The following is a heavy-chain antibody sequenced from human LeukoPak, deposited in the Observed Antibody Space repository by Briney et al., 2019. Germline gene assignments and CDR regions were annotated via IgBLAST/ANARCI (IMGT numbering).Heavy chain of an antibody. CDR3: ARGGPRVGAYYYYYYMDV. CDR2: TNPNSGGT. J-gene: IGHJ6*03. Sequence: ASVKVSCKASGHTFTSYGISWVRQAPGQGLEWMGWTNPNSGGTNYAQKFQGRVTMTRDTSISTAYMGLSRLRSDDTAVYYCARGGPRVGAYYYYYYMDVWGKGTTVTVSS. D-gene: IGHD1-26*01. V-gene: IGHV1-2*02. CDR1: GHTFTSYG.